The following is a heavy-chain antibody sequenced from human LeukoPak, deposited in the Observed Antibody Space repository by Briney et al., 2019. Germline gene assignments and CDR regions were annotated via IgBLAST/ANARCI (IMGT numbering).Heavy chain of an antibody. Sequence: ASVKVSCKASGGTFSSYAISWVRQAPGQGLEWMGWISAYNGNTNSAPELQGRVTMTTDTSTSTAYMELRSLRSDDTAVYYCARGGVVPAAIANWFDPWRQGTPVIVSS. CDR1: GGTFSSYA. V-gene: IGHV1-18*01. CDR2: ISAYNGNT. J-gene: IGHJ5*02. CDR3: ARGGVVPAAIANWFDP. D-gene: IGHD2-2*02.